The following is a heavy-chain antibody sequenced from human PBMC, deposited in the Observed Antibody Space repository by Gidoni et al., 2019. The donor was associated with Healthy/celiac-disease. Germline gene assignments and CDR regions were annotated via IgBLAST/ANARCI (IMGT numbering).Heavy chain of an antibody. CDR1: GYTFTGYY. CDR2: INPNSGGT. J-gene: IGHJ4*02. Sequence: QVQLVQSGAEVKKPGASVKVSCKASGYTFTGYYMHWVRQAPGQGLEWMGWINPNSGGTNYAQKFQGRVTMTRDTSISTAYMELSRLRSDDTAVYYCARDGEGDYSNLGYYFDYWGQGTLVTVSS. CDR3: ARDGEGDYSNLGYYFDY. V-gene: IGHV1-2*02. D-gene: IGHD4-4*01.